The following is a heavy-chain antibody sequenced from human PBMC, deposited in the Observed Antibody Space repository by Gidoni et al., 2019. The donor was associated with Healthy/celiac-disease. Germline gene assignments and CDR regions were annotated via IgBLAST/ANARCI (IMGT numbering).Heavy chain of an antibody. Sequence: EVRKPGSSVKVSCKASGGPFSSYTISWVRQAPGQGLEWMGRIIPILGIANSAQKFQGRVTIPADKSTSTAYMELSSLRSEDTAVYYCARMPTTYCGGDCPDYWGQGTLVTVSS. CDR2: IIPILGIA. D-gene: IGHD2-21*01. J-gene: IGHJ4*02. V-gene: IGHV1-69*02. CDR3: ARMPTTYCGGDCPDY. CDR1: GGPFSSYT.